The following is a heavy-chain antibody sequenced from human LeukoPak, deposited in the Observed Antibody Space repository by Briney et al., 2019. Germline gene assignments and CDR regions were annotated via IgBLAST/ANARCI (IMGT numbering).Heavy chain of an antibody. D-gene: IGHD2-2*02. V-gene: IGHV4-34*01. CDR1: GGSFSGYY. CDR3: ARGASGYCSSTSCYKWDYYYGMDV. CDR2: INHSGST. J-gene: IGHJ6*02. Sequence: SETLSLTCAVYGGSFSGYYWSWIRQPPGKGVEWIGEINHSGSTNYNPSLKSRVTISVDTSKNQFSLKLSSVTAADTAVYYCARGASGYCSSTSCYKWDYYYGMDVWGQGTTVTVSS.